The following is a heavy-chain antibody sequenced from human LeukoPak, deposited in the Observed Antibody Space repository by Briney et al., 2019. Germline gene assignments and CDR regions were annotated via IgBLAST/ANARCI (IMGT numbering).Heavy chain of an antibody. J-gene: IGHJ4*02. V-gene: IGHV3-7*04. CDR3: ARDRPSGWYLQYYFNY. Sequence: GGSLRRSCVVSGFTFSNYWMSWVRQAPGKGLEWVANIKPDGSEKNYVDSVKGRFTISRDNAKNSLYLQMNSLRAEDTAVYYCARDRPSGWYLQYYFNYWGQGNLVTVSS. D-gene: IGHD6-19*01. CDR2: IKPDGSEK. CDR1: GFTFSNYW.